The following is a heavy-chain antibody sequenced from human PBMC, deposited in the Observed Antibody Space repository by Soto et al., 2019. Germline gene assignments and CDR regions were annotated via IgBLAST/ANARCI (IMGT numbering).Heavy chain of an antibody. J-gene: IGHJ4*02. D-gene: IGHD6-19*01. CDR1: GFTFSSYA. CDR3: ARDHRLGAVALDY. Sequence: GGSLRLSCAASGFTFSSYAMHWVRQAPGKGLEWVAVISYDGSNKYYADSVKGRFTISRDNSKNTLYLQMNSLRAEDTAVYYCARDHRLGAVALDYWGQGTLVTVS. V-gene: IGHV3-30-3*01. CDR2: ISYDGSNK.